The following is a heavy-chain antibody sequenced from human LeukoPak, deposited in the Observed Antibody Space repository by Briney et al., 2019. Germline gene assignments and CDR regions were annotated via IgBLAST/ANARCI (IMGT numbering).Heavy chain of an antibody. V-gene: IGHV1-18*01. CDR2: IRVYNGDT. Sequence: GASVKVSCKASGYTFTSYGISWVRQAPGQGLEWMGWIRVYNGDTNYAQKLQGRVTMTTDTSTSTAYMELRSLRSEDTAVYYCARGPGNWNYARYYFDYWGRGTLVTVSS. CDR3: ARGPGNWNYARYYFDY. D-gene: IGHD1-7*01. J-gene: IGHJ4*02. CDR1: GYTFTSYG.